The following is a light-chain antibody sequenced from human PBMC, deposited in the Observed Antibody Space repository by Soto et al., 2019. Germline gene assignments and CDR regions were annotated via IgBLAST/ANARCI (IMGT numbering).Light chain of an antibody. CDR1: SSDVGGYNY. CDR3: SSYTSSSTLAV. J-gene: IGLJ2*01. Sequence: QSVLTQPASVSGSPGQSNTISCTGTSSDVGGYNYVSWYQQDPGKAPKLMIYDVNNRPSGVSNRFSGSKSGNTASLTISGLQAEDEAYYYCSSYTSSSTLAVFGGGTKLTVL. CDR2: DVN. V-gene: IGLV2-14*01.